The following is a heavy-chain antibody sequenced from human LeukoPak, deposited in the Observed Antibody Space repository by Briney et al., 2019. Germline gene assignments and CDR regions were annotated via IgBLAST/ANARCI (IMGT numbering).Heavy chain of an antibody. Sequence: SETLSLTCTVSGGSSSSYYWSWLLQPPRRGLEWIGYIYYSGSNNYNPSLKSRVTISVDTSKNQFSLKLSSVTAADTAVYYCARHSRKAVAGRFDYWGQGTLVTVSS. D-gene: IGHD6-19*01. CDR3: ARHSRKAVAGRFDY. J-gene: IGHJ4*02. V-gene: IGHV4-59*08. CDR1: GGSSSSYY. CDR2: IYYSGSN.